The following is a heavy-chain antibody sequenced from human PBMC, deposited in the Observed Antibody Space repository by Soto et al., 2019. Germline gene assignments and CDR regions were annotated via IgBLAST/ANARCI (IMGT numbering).Heavy chain of an antibody. CDR3: ARRGVQLTPHYYGLAV. J-gene: IGHJ6*02. CDR2: INPNSGGT. V-gene: IGHV1-2*02. D-gene: IGHD2-2*01. CDR1: GYTFTGYY. Sequence: GASVKVSCKASGYTFTGYYMHWVRQAPGQGLEWMGWINPNSGGTNYAQKFQGRVTITADKSTSTAYMELRSLRSDDTAVYYCARRGVQLTPHYYGLAVWGHGTTVTVSS.